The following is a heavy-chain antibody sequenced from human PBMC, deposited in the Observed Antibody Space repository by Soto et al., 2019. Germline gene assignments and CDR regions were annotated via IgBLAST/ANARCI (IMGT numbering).Heavy chain of an antibody. Sequence: PSETLSLTCTVSGGSIIRSDYYWGWIRQPPGKGLEWIGSIHYSGTTYYNPSLESRVTISVDASKNQFSLKLNSVTAADTAVYWCAPTTYGSGSYYKYWGQGTLVTVSS. D-gene: IGHD3-10*01. CDR2: IHYSGTT. CDR3: APTTYGSGSYYKY. J-gene: IGHJ4*02. V-gene: IGHV4-39*01. CDR1: GGSIIRSDYY.